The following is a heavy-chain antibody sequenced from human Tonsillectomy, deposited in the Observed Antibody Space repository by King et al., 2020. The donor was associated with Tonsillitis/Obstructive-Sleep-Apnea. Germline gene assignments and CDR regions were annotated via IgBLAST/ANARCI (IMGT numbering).Heavy chain of an antibody. CDR2: INPSGGRT. D-gene: IGHD3-16*01. Sequence: VQLVESGAEVKKPGASVKVSCKASGYIFTSYYMHWVRQAPGQGLEWMGIINPSGGRTSYAQKFQGRVSLTRDTSTSTVFMELSNLRSEDTAVYYCAKDGKITFGGVDPNYFHYWGQGTLVTVSS. V-gene: IGHV1-46*01. CDR3: AKDGKITFGGVDPNYFHY. J-gene: IGHJ4*02. CDR1: GYIFTSYY.